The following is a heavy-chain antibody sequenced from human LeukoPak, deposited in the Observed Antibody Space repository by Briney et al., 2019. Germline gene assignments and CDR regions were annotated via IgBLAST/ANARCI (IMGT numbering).Heavy chain of an antibody. CDR3: ARYPTYYDFWSGYLN. CDR1: GFIFSNYW. V-gene: IGHV3-7*01. Sequence: GGSLRLSCAASGFIFSNYWMSWVRQAPGKGLEWVANIKQDGSEKYYVDSVKGRFTISRDNAKNSLYLQMNSLRAEDTAVYYCARYPTYYDFWSGYLNWGQGTLVTVSS. D-gene: IGHD3-3*01. J-gene: IGHJ4*02. CDR2: IKQDGSEK.